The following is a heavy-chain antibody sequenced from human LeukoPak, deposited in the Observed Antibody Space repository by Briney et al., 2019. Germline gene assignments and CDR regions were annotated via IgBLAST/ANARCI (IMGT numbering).Heavy chain of an antibody. CDR1: GYTFTSYG. Sequence: GASVKVSCKASGYTFTSYGISWVRQAPGQGLEWMGWISAYNGNTNYAQKLQGRVTMTTDTSTSTAYMELRSLRSDDTAVYYCARTNYYGSGSHYNDPWGQGTLVTVSS. V-gene: IGHV1-18*01. CDR2: ISAYNGNT. CDR3: ARTNYYGSGSHYNDP. J-gene: IGHJ5*02. D-gene: IGHD3-10*01.